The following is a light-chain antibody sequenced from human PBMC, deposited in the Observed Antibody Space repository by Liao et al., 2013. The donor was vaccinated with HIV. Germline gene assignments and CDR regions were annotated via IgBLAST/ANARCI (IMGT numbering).Light chain of an antibody. CDR1: NIGSKT. CDR3: QSADSSGTCPV. Sequence: SYVLTQPPSVSVAPGKTARITCGGGNIGSKTVHWYQQKPGQAPVLLIYKDSERPSGIPERFSGSSSGTTVTLTISGVQAEDEADYYCQSADSSGTCPVFGGGTKLTVL. J-gene: IGLJ3*02. V-gene: IGLV3-25*03. CDR2: KDS.